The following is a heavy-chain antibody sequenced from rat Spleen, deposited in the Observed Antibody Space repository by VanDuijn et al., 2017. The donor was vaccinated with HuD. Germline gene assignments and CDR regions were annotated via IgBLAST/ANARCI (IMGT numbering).Heavy chain of an antibody. J-gene: IGHJ3*01. V-gene: IGHV2-6*01. CDR2: MSSGGNT. CDR3: TSPFRWFAY. CDR1: GFSLTSYH. Sequence: QVQLKESGPGLVQPSQTLSLTCTVSGFSLTSYHVSWVRQTPGKGLEWIAGMSSGGNTYHNSVLKSRLTISRDTSKSQVFLKMNSLQTEDTAIYFCTSPFRWFAYWGQGTLVTVSS.